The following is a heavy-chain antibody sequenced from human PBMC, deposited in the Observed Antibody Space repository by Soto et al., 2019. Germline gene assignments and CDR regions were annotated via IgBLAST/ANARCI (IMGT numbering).Heavy chain of an antibody. V-gene: IGHV4-31*03. J-gene: IGHJ4*02. CDR1: GGSISSGDYY. CDR2: IYYNGNT. D-gene: IGHD2-2*02. Sequence: SETLSLTCTVSGGSISSGDYYWSWIRQLPGKDLEWIAYIYYNGNTYYTPSLKSRATISLDTSRNQFFLNLNSVTAADTAVYYCARVYGDGSLDYWGQGTLVT. CDR3: ARVYGDGSLDY.